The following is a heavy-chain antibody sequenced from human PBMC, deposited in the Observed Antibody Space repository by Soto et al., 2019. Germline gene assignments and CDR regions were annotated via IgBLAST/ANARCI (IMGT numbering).Heavy chain of an antibody. CDR1: GYSFTSYW. D-gene: IGHD6-13*01. CDR2: IYPGDSDT. J-gene: IGHJ6*02. Sequence: GESLKISCKGSGYSFTSYWIGWVRQMPGKGLEWMGIIYPGDSDTRYSPSFQGQVTISADKSISTAYLQWSSLKASDTAMYYCARTAAAGKYYYGVDVWGQGNTVTVS. V-gene: IGHV5-51*01. CDR3: ARTAAAGKYYYGVDV.